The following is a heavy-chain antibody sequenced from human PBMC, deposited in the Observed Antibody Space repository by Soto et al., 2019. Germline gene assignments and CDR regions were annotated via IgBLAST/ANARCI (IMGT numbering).Heavy chain of an antibody. D-gene: IGHD2-2*02. CDR3: TRQVYCSSTSCYTHYYYGMDV. V-gene: IGHV3-73*01. J-gene: IGHJ6*02. CDR2: IRSKANSYAT. Sequence: PGGSLRLSCAASVFTFSCSAMHWVRQASGKGLEWVGRIRSKANSYATAYAASVKGRFTISRDDSKNTAYLQMNSLKTEDTAVYYCTRQVYCSSTSCYTHYYYGMDVWGQGTTVTVSS. CDR1: VFTFSCSA.